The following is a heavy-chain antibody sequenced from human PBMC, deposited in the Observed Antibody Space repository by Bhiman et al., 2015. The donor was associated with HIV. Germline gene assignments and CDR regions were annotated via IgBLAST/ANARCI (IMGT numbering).Heavy chain of an antibody. CDR1: GFTFSSYG. Sequence: QVQLVESGGGVVQPGGSLRLSCAASGFTFSSYGMHWVRQAPGKGLEWVAFIRYDGSNKYYADSVKGRFTISRDNSKNTLYLQMHSLRADDTAVYYCAKDPGLGTFDYWGQGTLVTVSS. CDR2: IRYDGSNK. J-gene: IGHJ4*02. D-gene: IGHD3-16*01. CDR3: AKDPGLGTFDY. V-gene: IGHV3-30*02.